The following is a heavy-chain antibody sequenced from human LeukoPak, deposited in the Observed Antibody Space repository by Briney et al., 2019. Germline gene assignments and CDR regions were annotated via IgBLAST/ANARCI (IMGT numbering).Heavy chain of an antibody. CDR3: ARDAIKYYYDSSGFDHYMDV. CDR2: INSDGSST. J-gene: IGHJ6*03. V-gene: IGHV3-74*01. Sequence: GGSLRLSCAASGFTFSSYWMHWVRQAPGKGLVWVSRINSDGSSTSYADSVKGRFTISRDNAKNTLYLQMNSLRAEDTAVYYCARDAIKYYYDSSGFDHYMDVWGKGTTVTVS. CDR1: GFTFSSYW. D-gene: IGHD3-22*01.